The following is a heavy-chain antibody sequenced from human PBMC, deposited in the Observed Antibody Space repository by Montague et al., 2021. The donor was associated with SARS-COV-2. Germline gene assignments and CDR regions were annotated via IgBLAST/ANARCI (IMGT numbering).Heavy chain of an antibody. CDR1: GFTVSSTY. J-gene: IGHJ3*02. D-gene: IGHD6-6*01. CDR3: ARDAEGIAARRSDAFDI. Sequence: CLRLSCAASGFTVSSTYMNWVRQAPGKGLEWVSVIYRGGSTYYADSVKGRFTISRDNSKNTLYLQMNGLRAEDTAVYYCARDAEGIAARRSDAFDIWGQGTMVTVSS. V-gene: IGHV3-53*01. CDR2: IYRGGST.